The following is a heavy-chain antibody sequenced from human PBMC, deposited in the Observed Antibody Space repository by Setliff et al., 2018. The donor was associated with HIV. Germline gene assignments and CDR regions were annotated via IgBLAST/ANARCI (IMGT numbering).Heavy chain of an antibody. CDR1: GDSFSGFY. CDR3: ARGFGASYLFSGYMDV. D-gene: IGHD1-26*01. J-gene: IGHJ6*03. V-gene: IGHV4-34*01. CDR2: FTPSGTT. Sequence: PSETLSLTCAVYGDSFSGFYWNWIRQPPGKGLEWIGEFTPSGTTNYNPSLKSRVTISVDKSKKQFSLRLTSVTAADTAVYFCARGFGASYLFSGYMDVWGKGTTVTVSS.